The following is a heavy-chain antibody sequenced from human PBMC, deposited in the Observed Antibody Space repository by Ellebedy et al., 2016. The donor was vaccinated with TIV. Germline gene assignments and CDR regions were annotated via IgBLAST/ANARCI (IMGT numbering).Heavy chain of an antibody. Sequence: GESLKISCKGSGYIFTNYWIGWVRQMLGNGLEWMGIIHPGDSDTKYSPSFQGQVTISADKSISTAYLQWRSLKASDTAMYYCAMSYYYDSRGYYGAFDIWGQGTMVTVSS. CDR1: GYIFTNYW. CDR2: IHPGDSDT. J-gene: IGHJ3*02. D-gene: IGHD3-22*01. CDR3: AMSYYYDSRGYYGAFDI. V-gene: IGHV5-51*01.